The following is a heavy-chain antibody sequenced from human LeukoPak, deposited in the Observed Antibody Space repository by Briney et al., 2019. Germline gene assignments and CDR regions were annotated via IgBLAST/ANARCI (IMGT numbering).Heavy chain of an antibody. CDR1: GGSIRSYY. CDR2: IYYSGST. D-gene: IGHD3-16*01. J-gene: IGHJ6*02. CDR3: ARGDLLLRGDVRHYGMDV. Sequence: PSETLSLTCTVSGGSIRSYYWSWIRQPPGRGLEWIGYIYYSGSTNYNPSLKSRVTISVDTSKNQFSLKLSSVTAAGTAVYYCARGDLLLRGDVRHYGMDVGGQGTTVTVSS. V-gene: IGHV4-59*01.